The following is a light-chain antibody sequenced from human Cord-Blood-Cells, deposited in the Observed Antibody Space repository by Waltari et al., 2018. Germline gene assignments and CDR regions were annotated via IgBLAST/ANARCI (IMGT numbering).Light chain of an antibody. Sequence: QSALTQPASVSGSPGQSITISCTGTSSDGGSYNLFSWYQQHPGKAPKLMIYEGSKRPSGVSNRFSGSKSGNTASLTISGLQAEDEADYYCCSYAGSSRVFGGGTKLTVL. J-gene: IGLJ3*02. CDR1: SSDGGSYNL. V-gene: IGLV2-23*01. CDR2: EGS. CDR3: CSYAGSSRV.